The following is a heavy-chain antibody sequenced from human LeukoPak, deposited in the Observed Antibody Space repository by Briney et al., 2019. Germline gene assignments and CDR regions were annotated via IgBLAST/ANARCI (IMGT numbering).Heavy chain of an antibody. CDR3: ARYYYDSSGHPYGMDV. J-gene: IGHJ6*02. D-gene: IGHD3-22*01. Sequence: GGSLRLSCAASGFTFSSYAMSWVRQAPEKGLEWVATISGSGGGTYYADSVRGRFTISRDNSKNTLYLQMNSLRAEDTAVYYCARYYYDSSGHPYGMDVWGQGTTVTVSS. CDR1: GFTFSSYA. CDR2: ISGSGGGT. V-gene: IGHV3-23*01.